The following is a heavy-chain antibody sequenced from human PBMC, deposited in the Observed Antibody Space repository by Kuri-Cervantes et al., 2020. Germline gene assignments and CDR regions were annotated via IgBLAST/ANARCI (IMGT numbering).Heavy chain of an antibody. D-gene: IGHD2-21*02. CDR2: IIPIFGTA. V-gene: IGHV1-69*13. CDR3: ARGGGVTGGYFDL. Sequence: SVKVSCKASGGTFSSYAISWVRQAPGQGLEWMGGIIPIFGTANYAQKFQGRVTITADESTSTAYMELSSLRPDDTAVYYCARGGGVTGGYFDLWGRGTLVTVSS. CDR1: GGTFSSYA. J-gene: IGHJ2*01.